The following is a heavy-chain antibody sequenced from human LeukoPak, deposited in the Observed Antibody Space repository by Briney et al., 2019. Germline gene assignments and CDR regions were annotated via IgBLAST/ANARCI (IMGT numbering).Heavy chain of an antibody. V-gene: IGHV1-18*01. Sequence: ASVKVSCKASGYTFTSYGISWVRQAPGQGLEWMGWISAYNGNTNYAQKFQGRVTMTEDTSSDTVYMELSSLRSDDTAVYYCATAGIMAYFDYWGQGTLVTVSS. J-gene: IGHJ4*02. CDR1: GYTFTSYG. CDR3: ATAGIMAYFDY. CDR2: ISAYNGNT. D-gene: IGHD5-24*01.